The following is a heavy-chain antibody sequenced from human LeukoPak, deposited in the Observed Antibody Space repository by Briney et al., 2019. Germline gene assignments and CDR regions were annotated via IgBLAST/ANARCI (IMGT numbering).Heavy chain of an antibody. CDR3: ARDNEAYCGGDCYSTWFDP. Sequence: PFGTLSLTCPVSGGSLSSGSLNWGWVPAPAGEGPGWVWGVYFSGSTNYNPSLKSRVTISVDTSKNQFSLKLSSVTAADTAVYYCARDNEAYCGGDCYSTWFDPRGQGTLVTVSS. D-gene: IGHD2-21*02. J-gene: IGHJ5*02. CDR2: VYFSGST. V-gene: IGHV4-61*02. CDR1: GGSLSSGSLN.